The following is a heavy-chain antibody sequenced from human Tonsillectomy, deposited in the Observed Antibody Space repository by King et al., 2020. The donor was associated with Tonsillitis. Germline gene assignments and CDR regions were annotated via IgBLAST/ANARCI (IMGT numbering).Heavy chain of an antibody. CDR1: GGTFSSYA. V-gene: IGHV1-69*04. CDR3: ARDPGYTSGRTEYFQH. CDR2: IIPIVGIV. J-gene: IGHJ1*01. D-gene: IGHD6-19*01. Sequence: HVQLVQSGAEVKKPGSSVKVSCKASGGTFSSYAINWVRQAPGQGLEWMGRIIPIVGIVNYAQKFQGRVTITADKSTSTAYMELSSLRSEDTAVYYCARDPGYTSGRTEYFQHWGQGALVTVSS.